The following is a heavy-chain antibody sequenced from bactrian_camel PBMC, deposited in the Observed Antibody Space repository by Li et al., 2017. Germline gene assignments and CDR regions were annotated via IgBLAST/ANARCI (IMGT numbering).Heavy chain of an antibody. Sequence: HVQLVESGGGSVQAGGSLRLSCAASRYTYSSCMAWFRQAPEKEREWVAAIYRDGGATHYADSVTGRFTISRDNAKNTLYLQLNSLKTEDTAMYYCAKDQFGGQGTQVTVS. CDR1: RYTYSSC. CDR3: AKDQF. CDR2: IYRDGGAT. J-gene: IGHJ4*01. V-gene: IGHV3S1*01.